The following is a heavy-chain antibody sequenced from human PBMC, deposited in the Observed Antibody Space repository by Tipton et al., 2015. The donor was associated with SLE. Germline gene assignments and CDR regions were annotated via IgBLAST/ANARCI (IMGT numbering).Heavy chain of an antibody. D-gene: IGHD1-26*01. Sequence: TLSLTCTVSGGSISSYYWSWIRQPPGKGLEWIGYIYYSGSTNYNPSLKSQVTISVDTSKNQYSLKLSSVTAADTAVYYCARDRGVGAPSYFDYWGQGPLVPVSP. V-gene: IGHV4-59*01. CDR3: ARDRGVGAPSYFDY. CDR1: GGSISSYY. CDR2: IYYSGST. J-gene: IGHJ4*02.